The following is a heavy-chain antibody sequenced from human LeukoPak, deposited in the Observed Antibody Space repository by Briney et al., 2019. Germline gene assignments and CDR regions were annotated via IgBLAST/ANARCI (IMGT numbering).Heavy chain of an antibody. CDR2: ISAYNGNT. V-gene: IGHV1-18*01. CDR1: GYIFTNYG. Sequence: GASVKVSCKASGYIFTNYGISWVRQAPGQGLEWMGWISAYNGNTKYSQKFQGRVTMTRDTSTSTVYMELSSLRSEDTAVYYCARDPSYYYDSSGYFGLDFDYWGQGTLVTVSS. J-gene: IGHJ4*02. CDR3: ARDPSYYYDSSGYFGLDFDY. D-gene: IGHD3-22*01.